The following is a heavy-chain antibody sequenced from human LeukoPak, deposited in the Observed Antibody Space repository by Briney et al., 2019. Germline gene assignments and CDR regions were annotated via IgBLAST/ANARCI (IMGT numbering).Heavy chain of an antibody. CDR3: ARVYGSGSYYTGDDAFDI. Sequence: SETLSLTCTGSGCSISSYYWSWIRQPPGKGLEWIGYIYYSGSTNYNPSLKSRGTTSLDTSKNQFSLKLSSMTAADTAVYYCARVYGSGSYYTGDDAFDIWGPGTMVTVSP. V-gene: IGHV4-59*01. J-gene: IGHJ3*02. D-gene: IGHD3-10*01. CDR2: IYYSGST. CDR1: GCSISSYY.